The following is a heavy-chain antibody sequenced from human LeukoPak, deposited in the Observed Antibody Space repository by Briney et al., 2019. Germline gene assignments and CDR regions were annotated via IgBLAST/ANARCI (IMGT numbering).Heavy chain of an antibody. CDR2: ISSSSSYI. CDR3: ARHVAWSSSYYFDY. Sequence: GGSLRLSCAASGFTFSSYSMNWVRQAPGKGLEWVSSISSSSSYIYYADSVKGRFTISRDNAKNSLYLQMNSLRAEDTAVYYCARHVAWSSSYYFDYWGQGTLVTVSS. D-gene: IGHD6-6*01. J-gene: IGHJ4*02. CDR1: GFTFSSYS. V-gene: IGHV3-21*01.